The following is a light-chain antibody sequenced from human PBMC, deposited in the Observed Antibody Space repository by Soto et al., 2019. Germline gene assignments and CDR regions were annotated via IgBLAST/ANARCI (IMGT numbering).Light chain of an antibody. CDR1: QSLVHSDGNSY. V-gene: IGKV2-24*01. CDR3: MQATQPYT. CDR2: MIS. J-gene: IGKJ2*01. Sequence: DFVMTQTPLSSPVTLGQPASISCRSSQSLVHSDGNSYLSWLHQRPGQPPRLLIYMISNRFSGVTDRSRGSGAGTDFTLKISRVDSEDVGVYYCMQATQPYTFGQGTKLEIK.